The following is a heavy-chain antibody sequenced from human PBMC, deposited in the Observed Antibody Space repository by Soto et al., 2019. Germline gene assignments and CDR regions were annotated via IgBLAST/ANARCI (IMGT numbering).Heavy chain of an antibody. CDR3: AKGVLLLHYGMVV. D-gene: IGHD3-10*01. Sequence: EVKLLQSGGGVVPPGGSLRLSCATSGFTFNTYPMTWVRQAPGKGLEWVSSISSTAGKTSSYADSVKGRFAISRDFSDNTVYLQMDNLRLDDMAVYFCAKGVLLLHYGMVVSGQGTTVTVSS. CDR1: GFTFNTYP. J-gene: IGHJ6*02. V-gene: IGHV3-23*01. CDR2: ISSTAGKTS.